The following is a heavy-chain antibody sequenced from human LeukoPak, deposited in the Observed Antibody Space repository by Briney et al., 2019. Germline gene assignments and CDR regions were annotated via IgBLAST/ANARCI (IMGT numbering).Heavy chain of an antibody. CDR2: ITGSGAST. D-gene: IGHD1-26*01. CDR3: AKGDSGSYLDYYYHMDV. CDR1: GFTFNSYA. V-gene: IGHV3-23*01. Sequence: GGSLRLSCAASGFTFNSYAMNWVRQAAGKGLEWVSSITGSGASTYYADSVKGRFTISRDNSKNTLYLQMNTLTAEDTAVYYCAKGDSGSYLDYYYHMDVWGKGTAVTVSS. J-gene: IGHJ6*03.